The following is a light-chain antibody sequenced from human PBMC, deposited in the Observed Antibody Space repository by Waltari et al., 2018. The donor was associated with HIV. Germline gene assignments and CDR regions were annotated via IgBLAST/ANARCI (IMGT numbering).Light chain of an antibody. CDR1: SNDLGAYDY. CDR3: TSYVDNYHVF. CDR2: EGT. Sequence: QSALTQPPSASGSPGPSVTISCTGTSNDLGAYDYVSWYHQHPGRSPNLLIYEGTKRPSGVPDRFSGSKSGNKASLTVAGLQAEDDGHYYCTSYVDNYHVFFGGGTKLTVL. V-gene: IGLV2-8*01. J-gene: IGLJ2*01.